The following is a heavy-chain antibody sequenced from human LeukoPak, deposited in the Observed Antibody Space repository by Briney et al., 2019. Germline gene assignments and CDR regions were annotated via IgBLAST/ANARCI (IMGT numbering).Heavy chain of an antibody. D-gene: IGHD1-26*01. J-gene: IGHJ4*02. Sequence: GGSLRLSCAASGFTVSSNYMSWVRQAPGKGLEWVSLIYSGGSTYYADSVKGRFTISRDDAKNTLYLQMNSLRAEDTAVYYCVRDSGSSEYYFDYWGQGTLVTVSS. CDR1: GFTVSSNY. CDR3: VRDSGSSEYYFDY. V-gene: IGHV3-53*01. CDR2: IYSGGST.